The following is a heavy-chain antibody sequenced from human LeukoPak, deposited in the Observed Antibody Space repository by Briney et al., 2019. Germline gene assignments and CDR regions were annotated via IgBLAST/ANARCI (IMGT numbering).Heavy chain of an antibody. CDR1: GFTFSSNY. D-gene: IGHD3-10*01. CDR3: ARAKPKNMVRGLIMRRESRYYFDY. V-gene: IGHV3-53*01. J-gene: IGHJ4*02. CDR2: IYSGGST. Sequence: GGSLRLSCAASGFTFSSNYMSWVRQAPGKGLEWVSVIYSGGSTYYTDSVKGRFTISRDNSKSTLYFQMNSLRAEDTAVYYCARAKPKNMVRGLIMRRESRYYFDYWGQGTLVTVSS.